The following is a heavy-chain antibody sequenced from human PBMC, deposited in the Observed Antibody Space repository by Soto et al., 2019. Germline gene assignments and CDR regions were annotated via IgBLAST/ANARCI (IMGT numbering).Heavy chain of an antibody. V-gene: IGHV4-39*01. Sequence: SETLSLTCTVSGDSISSNSYFWAWIRQPPGKGLEWIGSIYYSGTTYYNPSLKSRVTISVDRSKKQFSLKLSSVTAADTAVYYCARHCSVDYFVDRGQGALVTASS. CDR3: ARHCSVDYFVD. CDR2: IYYSGTT. J-gene: IGHJ4*02. CDR1: GDSISSNSYF. D-gene: IGHD2-15*01.